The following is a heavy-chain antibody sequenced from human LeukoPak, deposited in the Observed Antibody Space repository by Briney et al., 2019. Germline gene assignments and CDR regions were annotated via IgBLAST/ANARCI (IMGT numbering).Heavy chain of an antibody. J-gene: IGHJ5*02. Sequence: SGPTLVNPTQTLTLTCTFSGFSLSTSGVGVGWIRQPPGKALEWLALIYWDDDKRYSPSLNSRLTITKDTSKNQVVLTMTNMDPVDTATYYCAHRGYYYDSSGYQAYNWFDPWGQGTLVTVSS. CDR2: IYWDDDK. D-gene: IGHD3-22*01. V-gene: IGHV2-5*02. CDR1: GFSLSTSGVG. CDR3: AHRGYYYDSSGYQAYNWFDP.